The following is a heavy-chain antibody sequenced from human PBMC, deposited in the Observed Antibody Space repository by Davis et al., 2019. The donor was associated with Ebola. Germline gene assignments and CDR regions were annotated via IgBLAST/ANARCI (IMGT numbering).Heavy chain of an antibody. CDR2: ILYDGSNK. D-gene: IGHD5-18*01. J-gene: IGHJ4*02. CDR3: AGPKGLWYYFDY. Sequence: PGGSLRLSCTASGFTFSNYGIHWVRQAPGKGLEWVAFILYDGSNKYYADSVKGRFTISRDNSKNTLYLQMNSLRAEDTAVYYCAGPKGLWYYFDYWGQGTLVTVSS. V-gene: IGHV3-30*02. CDR1: GFTFSNYG.